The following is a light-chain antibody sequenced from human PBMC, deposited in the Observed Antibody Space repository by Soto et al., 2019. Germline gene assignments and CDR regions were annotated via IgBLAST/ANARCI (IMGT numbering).Light chain of an antibody. CDR1: QSVSSY. Sequence: EIVLTQSPATLSLSPGERATLSCRASQSVSSYLAWYQQKPGQAPRLLISDASNRATGSPARFSGSGSGTDFTLTSSSLEPEDFAVYYCQQRSTWPFTFGPGTKVDIK. V-gene: IGKV3-11*01. J-gene: IGKJ3*01. CDR3: QQRSTWPFT. CDR2: DAS.